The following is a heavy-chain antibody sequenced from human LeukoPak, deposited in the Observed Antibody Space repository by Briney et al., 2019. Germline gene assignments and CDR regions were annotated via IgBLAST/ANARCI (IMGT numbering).Heavy chain of an antibody. V-gene: IGHV1-69*13. CDR2: IIPIFGTA. J-gene: IGHJ5*02. D-gene: IGHD3-22*01. CDR3: ARGKEYYDSSGYYVNWFDP. Sequence: ASVKVSCKDSGGTFSSYAISWVRQAPGPGLEWMGGIIPIFGTANYAQKFQGRVTITADESTSTAYMELISLRSEDTAVYYCARGKEYYDSSGYYVNWFDPWGQGTLVTVSS. CDR1: GGTFSSYA.